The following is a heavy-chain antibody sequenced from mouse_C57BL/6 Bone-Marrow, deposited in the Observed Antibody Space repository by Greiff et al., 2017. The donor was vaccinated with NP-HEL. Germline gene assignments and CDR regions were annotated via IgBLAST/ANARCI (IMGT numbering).Heavy chain of an antibody. V-gene: IGHV1-22*01. CDR1: GYTFTDYN. D-gene: IGHD1-1*01. CDR2: INPNNGGT. J-gene: IGHJ3*01. Sequence: EVKLMESGPELVKPGASVKMSCKASGYTFTDYNMHWVKQSHGKSLEWIGYINPNNGGTSYNQKFKGKATLTVNKSSSTAYMELRSLTSEDSAVYYCASPHYGSSGWFAYWGQGTLVTVSA. CDR3: ASPHYGSSGWFAY.